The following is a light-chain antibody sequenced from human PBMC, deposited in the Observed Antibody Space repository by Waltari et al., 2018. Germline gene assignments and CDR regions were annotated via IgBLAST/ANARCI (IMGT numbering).Light chain of an antibody. V-gene: IGKV3-20*01. CDR1: QSLSSTY. CDR3: QQYGRSPYT. J-gene: IGKJ2*01. Sequence: EIVLTQSPGTLSLSPGERATLSCRASQSLSSTYLAWYQQKPGQAPRLLIYGASSRATGIPDRFSGSASGTDFTLSISRLEPEDSAVYYCQQYGRSPYTVGQGTKLEIK. CDR2: GAS.